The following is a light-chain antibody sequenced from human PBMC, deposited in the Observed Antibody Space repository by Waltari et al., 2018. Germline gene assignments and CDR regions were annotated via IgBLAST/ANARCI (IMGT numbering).Light chain of an antibody. J-gene: IGLJ2*01. CDR3: QAWDSSTVV. V-gene: IGLV3-1*01. CDR1: KLGDKY. Sequence: SYELTQPPSVSVSPGQTANIICSGDKLGDKYACWYQQKPGQSPVLVIYQNNKRPSGIPERFSGSNSGNKATLTISGTQAMDEADYYCQAWDSSTVVFGGGTKLTVL. CDR2: QNN.